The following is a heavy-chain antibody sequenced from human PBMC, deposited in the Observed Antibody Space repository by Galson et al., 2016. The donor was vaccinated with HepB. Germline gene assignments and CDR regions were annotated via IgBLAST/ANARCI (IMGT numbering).Heavy chain of an antibody. CDR1: GGTFSSCV. CDR2: IIPIFGTT. V-gene: IGHV1-69*06. D-gene: IGHD6-13*01. Sequence: SVKVSCKASGGTFSSCVISWVRRAPGQGLEWLGGIIPIFGTTNYAQNFQGRVTITADRTASTAYMELSGLRSEDTAVYYCARGAAVATGGRFDPWGQGTLVTVSS. J-gene: IGHJ5*02. CDR3: ARGAAVATGGRFDP.